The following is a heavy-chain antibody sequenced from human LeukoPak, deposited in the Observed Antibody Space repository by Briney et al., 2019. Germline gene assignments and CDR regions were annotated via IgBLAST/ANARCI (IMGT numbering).Heavy chain of an antibody. D-gene: IGHD3-22*01. V-gene: IGHV3-30*02. CDR1: GFTFSSYG. CDR2: IRYDGSNK. Sequence: GGSLRLSCAASGFTFSSYGMHWVRQAPGKGLEWVAFIRYDGSNKYYADSVKGRFTISRDNSKNTLYLQMNSLRAEDTAVYYCAKADDSSGYYYFPYYYYMDVWGKGTTVTISS. CDR3: AKADDSSGYYYFPYYYYMDV. J-gene: IGHJ6*03.